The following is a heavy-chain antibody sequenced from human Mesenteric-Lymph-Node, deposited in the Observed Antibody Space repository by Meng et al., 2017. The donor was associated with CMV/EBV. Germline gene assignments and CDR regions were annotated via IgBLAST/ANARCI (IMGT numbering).Heavy chain of an antibody. CDR2: ISSSSSYI. Sequence: TFNRYSMNRVRAAHGKGLEWVSSISSSSSYIYYADSVKGRFTISRDNAKNSLYLQMNSLRAEDTAVYYCAKTYYYDSSGYRSRAFDIWGQGTMVTVSS. CDR1: TFNRYS. J-gene: IGHJ3*02. D-gene: IGHD3-22*01. V-gene: IGHV3-21*01. CDR3: AKTYYYDSSGYRSRAFDI.